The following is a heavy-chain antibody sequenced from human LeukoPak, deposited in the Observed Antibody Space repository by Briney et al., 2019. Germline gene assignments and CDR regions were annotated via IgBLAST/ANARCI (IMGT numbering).Heavy chain of an antibody. CDR1: GFTFSSYS. D-gene: IGHD2-15*01. Sequence: GGSLRLSCAASGFTFSSYSMNWVRQAPGKGLEWVSYISSSSSTIYYADSVKGRFTISRDNAKNSLYLQLNSLRAEDTAVYYCARVRGDTESARAGLVGYWGQGTLVTVSS. J-gene: IGHJ4*02. CDR3: ARVRGDTESARAGLVGY. V-gene: IGHV3-48*01. CDR2: ISSSSSTI.